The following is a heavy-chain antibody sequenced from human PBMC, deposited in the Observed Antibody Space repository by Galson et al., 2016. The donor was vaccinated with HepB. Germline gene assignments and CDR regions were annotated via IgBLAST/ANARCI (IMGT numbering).Heavy chain of an antibody. CDR2: ISSSNTYL. CDR3: ARKPPYCSSTSCQIDY. V-gene: IGHV3-21*01. J-gene: IGHJ4*02. Sequence: SLRLPCAVSGFTFSNYSMNWVRQAPGKGLEWVSSISSSNTYLYYADSVKGRFTISRDDAKNSLYLQMSSLRVEDTAVYYCARKPPYCSSTSCQIDYWGQGTLVTVSS. CDR1: GFTFSNYS. D-gene: IGHD2-2*01.